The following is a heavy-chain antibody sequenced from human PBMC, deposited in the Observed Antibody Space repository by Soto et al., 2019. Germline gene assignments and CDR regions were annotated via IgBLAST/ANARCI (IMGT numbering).Heavy chain of an antibody. CDR1: GLTFNSYA. V-gene: IGHV3-23*01. CDR2: ISGSGGST. D-gene: IGHD3-10*01. CDR3: AKDLSGLWFGSLRLRTGYYGMDV. Sequence: PGGSLRLSCAASGLTFNSYAMSGFRKAPGKGLEGVSAISGSGGSTYYADSVKGRFTISRANSKTTLYLQMNSLRDEDTAVYYCAKDLSGLWFGSLRLRTGYYGMDVWGQGTTVTVSS. J-gene: IGHJ6*02.